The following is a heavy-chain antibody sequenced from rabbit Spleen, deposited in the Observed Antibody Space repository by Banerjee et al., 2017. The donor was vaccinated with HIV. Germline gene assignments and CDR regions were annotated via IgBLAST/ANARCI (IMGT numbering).Heavy chain of an antibody. CDR2: MYAGSSGST. CDR1: GFSLNSGYD. D-gene: IGHD8-1*01. J-gene: IGHJ6*01. Sequence: QSLEESGGGLVKQGASLPLTCKASGFSLNSGYDMCWVRHAPGKGLEWIACMYAGSSGSTYSATWAKGRFTISKTSSTTVTLQMSSLTVADTATYFCARDSGSSFSSYGMDLWGPGTLVTVS. V-gene: IGHV1S40*01. CDR3: ARDSGSSFSSYGMDL.